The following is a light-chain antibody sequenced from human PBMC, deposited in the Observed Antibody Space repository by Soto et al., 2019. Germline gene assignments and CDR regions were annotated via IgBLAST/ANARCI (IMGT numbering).Light chain of an antibody. CDR3: QHYGSSQT. CDR1: QSVSSSY. V-gene: IGKV3-20*01. J-gene: IGKJ1*01. CDR2: GAS. Sequence: EIVLTQSPGTLSLSPGERATLSCRASQSVSSSYLAWYQQKPGQAPRLLLYGASSRATGIPDRCSGSGSGTVFTLTISRLEPEDFAVYYCQHYGSSQTFGQGTKVEIK.